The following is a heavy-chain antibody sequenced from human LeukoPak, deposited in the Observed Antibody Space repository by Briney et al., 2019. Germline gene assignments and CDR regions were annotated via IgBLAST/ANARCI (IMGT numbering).Heavy chain of an antibody. Sequence: SQTLSLTCAVSGGSISSCGYSGRWIRQPPGKALECIGYIYHSGCTYYNPSLKSRVTISVDRSKNQFSLKLSSVTAADTAVYYCARAGVTTVVTPDFFDYWGQGTLVTVSS. D-gene: IGHD4-23*01. V-gene: IGHV4-30-2*01. CDR1: GGSISSCGYS. J-gene: IGHJ4*02. CDR2: IYHSGCT. CDR3: ARAGVTTVVTPDFFDY.